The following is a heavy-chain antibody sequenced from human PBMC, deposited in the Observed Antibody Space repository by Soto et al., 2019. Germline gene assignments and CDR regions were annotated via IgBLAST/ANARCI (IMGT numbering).Heavy chain of an antibody. CDR2: ISGSGGST. D-gene: IGHD2-15*01. Sequence: GGSLRLSCAASGFTFSSYAMSWVRQAPGKGLEWVSAISGSGGSTYYADSVKGRFTISRDNSKNTLYLQMNSLRAEDTAVYYCAKDRSAYCSGGSCYFTAGESYWGQGTLVTVSS. CDR3: AKDRSAYCSGGSCYFTAGESY. V-gene: IGHV3-23*01. CDR1: GFTFSSYA. J-gene: IGHJ4*02.